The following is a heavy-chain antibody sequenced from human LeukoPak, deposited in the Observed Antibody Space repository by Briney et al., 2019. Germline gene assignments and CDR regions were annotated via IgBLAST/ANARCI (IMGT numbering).Heavy chain of an antibody. D-gene: IGHD2-2*01. CDR1: GFTFSSYE. V-gene: IGHV3-48*03. CDR2: ISSSGSTI. Sequence: GSLPLTCAASGFTFSSYEMNWVRQAPGKGLEWVSYISSSGSTIYYADSVKGRFTITRDNAKNSLYLQMNSLRPEDTALYYCARGYCSSASCKAIGDYWGQETLVTVSS. CDR3: ARGYCSSASCKAIGDY. J-gene: IGHJ4*02.